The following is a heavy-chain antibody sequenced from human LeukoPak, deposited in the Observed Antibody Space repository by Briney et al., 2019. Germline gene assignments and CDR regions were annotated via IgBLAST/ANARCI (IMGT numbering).Heavy chain of an antibody. V-gene: IGHV3-23*01. CDR1: GFTFSSYA. CDR3: ARDQFYDFWSGHYRPSMDV. J-gene: IGHJ6*03. Sequence: GGSLRLSCAASGFTFSSYAMSWVRQAPGKGLQWVSAITYSGGSTYYADSVKGRFTVSRDNSKNTLFLQMDSLRAEDTAIYYCARDQFYDFWSGHYRPSMDVWGKGTPVTVSS. D-gene: IGHD3-3*01. CDR2: ITYSGGST.